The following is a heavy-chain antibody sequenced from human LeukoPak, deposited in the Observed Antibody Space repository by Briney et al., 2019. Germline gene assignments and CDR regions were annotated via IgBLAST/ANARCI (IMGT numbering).Heavy chain of an antibody. CDR1: GDSISSSSYY. J-gene: IGHJ5*02. CDR3: ARHGDYYGSGTEDGWFDP. D-gene: IGHD3-10*01. V-gene: IGHV4-39*01. CDR2: IYYSGST. Sequence: PSETLSLTCTVSGDSISSSSYYWGWIRQPPGKGLEWIGSIYYSGSTYYNPSLKSRVTISVDTSKNQFSLKLSSVTAADTAVYYCARHGDYYGSGTEDGWFDPWGQGTLVTVSS.